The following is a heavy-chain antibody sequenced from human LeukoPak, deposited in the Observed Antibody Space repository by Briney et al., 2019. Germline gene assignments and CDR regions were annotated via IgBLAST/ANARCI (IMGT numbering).Heavy chain of an antibody. J-gene: IGHJ6*02. Sequence: SETLSLTCTVSGGSISSYYWSWIRQPPGKGLEWIGYIYYSGSTNCNPSLKSRVTISVDTSKNQFSLKLSSVTAADTAVYYCARDSGSYFPYYYYGMDVWGQGTTVTVSS. V-gene: IGHV4-59*08. CDR3: ARDSGSYFPYYYYGMDV. CDR1: GGSISSYY. CDR2: IYYSGST. D-gene: IGHD1-26*01.